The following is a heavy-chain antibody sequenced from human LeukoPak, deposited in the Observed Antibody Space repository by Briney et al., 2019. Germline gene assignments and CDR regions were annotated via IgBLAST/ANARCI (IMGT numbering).Heavy chain of an antibody. CDR1: GGSFSGYY. V-gene: IGHV4-34*01. Sequence: PSETLSLTCAVYGGSFSGYYWSWIRQPPGKGLEWIGEINHSGSTNYNPSLKSRVTISVDTSKNQFSLKLSSVTAADTAVYYCARVGWPQIDAFDYWGQGTLVTVSS. CDR3: ARVGWPQIDAFDY. D-gene: IGHD2-15*01. CDR2: INHSGST. J-gene: IGHJ4*02.